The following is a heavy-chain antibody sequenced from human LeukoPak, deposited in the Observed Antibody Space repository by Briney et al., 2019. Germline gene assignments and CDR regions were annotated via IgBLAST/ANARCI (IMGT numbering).Heavy chain of an antibody. J-gene: IGHJ4*02. V-gene: IGHV4-4*07. Sequence: SETLSLTCTVSGGSFSSYYWNWIRQPAGKGLEWIGRIYTSGSTNYSPSLKNRVTMSIDTSKNQLYLKLSSVTAADTAVYYCARTGYYASSGYYYFDSWGQGTLVTVSS. CDR2: IYTSGST. CDR3: ARTGYYASSGYYYFDS. D-gene: IGHD3-22*01. CDR1: GGSFSSYY.